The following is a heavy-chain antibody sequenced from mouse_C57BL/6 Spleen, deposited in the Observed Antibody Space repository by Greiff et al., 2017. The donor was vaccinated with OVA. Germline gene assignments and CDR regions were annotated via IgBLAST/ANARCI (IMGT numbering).Heavy chain of an antibody. J-gene: IGHJ4*01. D-gene: IGHD1-1*01. CDR2: INPSSGYT. CDR3: ARGTTVVEVDY. Sequence: QVQLKQSGAALAKPVASVTLSCKASGSTFTISLMHWVPQRPGQGLAWIGYINPSSGYTKYNQKFNDKATLTADKSSSTAYMQLSSLTYEDSAVYYCARGTTVVEVDYWGQGTSVTVSS. CDR1: GSTFTISL. V-gene: IGHV1-7*01.